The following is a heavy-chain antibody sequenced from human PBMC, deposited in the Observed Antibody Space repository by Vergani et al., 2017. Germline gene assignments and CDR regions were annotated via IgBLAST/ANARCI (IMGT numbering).Heavy chain of an antibody. Sequence: QVQLVESGGGVVQPGGSLRLSCAASGFTFSSYGMHWVRQAPGKGLEWVAFIRYDGSNKYYADSVKGGFTISRDNSKNTLYLQMNSLRAEDTAVYYCAKVYWGGDCYYGGNWYFDRWGRGTLVTVSS. J-gene: IGHJ2*01. CDR2: IRYDGSNK. CDR1: GFTFSSYG. CDR3: AKVYWGGDCYYGGNWYFDR. D-gene: IGHD2-21*02. V-gene: IGHV3-30*02.